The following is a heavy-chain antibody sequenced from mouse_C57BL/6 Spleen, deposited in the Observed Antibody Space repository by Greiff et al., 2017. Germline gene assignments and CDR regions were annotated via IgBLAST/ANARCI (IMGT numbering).Heavy chain of an antibody. V-gene: IGHV1-9*01. CDR3: ARRRTRTVVEEYYFDY. CDR1: GYTFTGYW. CDR2: ILPGSGST. Sequence: QVQLQQSGAELMKPGASVKLPCKATGYTFTGYWIEWVKQRPGHGLEWIGEILPGSGSTNYNEKFKGKATFTADTSSNTAYMQLSSLTTEDSAIYYCARRRTRTVVEEYYFDYWGQGTTLTVSS. D-gene: IGHD1-1*01. J-gene: IGHJ2*01.